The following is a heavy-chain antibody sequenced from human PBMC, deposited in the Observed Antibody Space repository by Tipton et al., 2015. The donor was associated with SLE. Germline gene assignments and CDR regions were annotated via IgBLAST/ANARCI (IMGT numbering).Heavy chain of an antibody. CDR3: TRRCGKWFAY. CDR1: GYAFSSYD. J-gene: IGHJ4*02. CDR2: MNPKSGNT. Sequence: QSGAEVQKPGASVKVSCKASGYAFSSYDINWVRQASGQGLEWMGWMNPKSGNTGFAQKFQGRVTMTRNNAITTAYMELSSLRSEDTAIYYCTRRCGKWFAYWGQGTLITVSS. V-gene: IGHV1-8*01. D-gene: IGHD4-23*01.